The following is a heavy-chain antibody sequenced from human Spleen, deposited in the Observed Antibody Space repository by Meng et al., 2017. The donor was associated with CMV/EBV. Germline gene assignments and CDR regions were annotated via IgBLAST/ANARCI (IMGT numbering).Heavy chain of an antibody. V-gene: IGHV3-30*02. J-gene: IGHJ6*02. Sequence: GGSLRLSCAASRLTFSSYGLHWVRQAPGKGLEWVSFISYDGSNKYYVDSVKGRFTISRDNSKNTLYLEMSSLRSEDTAVYYCARIRRVAGTYYYYYGMDVWGQGTTVTVSS. CDR1: RLTFSSYG. CDR3: ARIRRVAGTYYYYYGMDV. D-gene: IGHD6-19*01. CDR2: ISYDGSNK.